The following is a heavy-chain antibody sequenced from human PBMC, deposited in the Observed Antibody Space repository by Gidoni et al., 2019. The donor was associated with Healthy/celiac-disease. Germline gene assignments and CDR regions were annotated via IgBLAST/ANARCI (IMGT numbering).Heavy chain of an antibody. CDR3: ARGAAGAVAGPDY. D-gene: IGHD6-19*01. V-gene: IGHV4-38-2*02. Sequence: QVQLPESGPGLVKPSATLSLTCTVSGYSISSGYYWGWIRQPPGKGLEWIGSIYHSGSTYYNPSLKSRVTISVDTSKNQFSLKLSSVTAADTAVYYCARGAAGAVAGPDYWGQGTLVTVSS. J-gene: IGHJ4*02. CDR1: GYSISSGYY. CDR2: IYHSGST.